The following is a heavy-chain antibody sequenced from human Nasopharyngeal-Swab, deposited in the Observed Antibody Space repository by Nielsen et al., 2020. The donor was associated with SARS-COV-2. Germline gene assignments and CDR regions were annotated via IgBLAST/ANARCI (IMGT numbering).Heavy chain of an antibody. V-gene: IGHV3-21*01. CDR1: RFTLNNYT. Sequence: GDSLNISCAASRFTLNNYTFNWVRQAPGKGPEWVSSIPSSSSYIYYADSVKGRFTISRDNAKNSLYLQMNSLRAEDTAVYYCARDGLDYDFWRAYFMDVWGQGTTVTVSS. CDR2: IPSSSSYI. D-gene: IGHD3-3*01. CDR3: ARDGLDYDFWRAYFMDV. J-gene: IGHJ6*02.